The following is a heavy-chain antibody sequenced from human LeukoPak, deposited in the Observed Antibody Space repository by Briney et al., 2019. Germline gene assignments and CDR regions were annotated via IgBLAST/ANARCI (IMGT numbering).Heavy chain of an antibody. D-gene: IGHD1-26*01. CDR1: GFTFSSYS. CDR3: ARDPWEPTNYFDY. Sequence: PGGSLRLSCAASGFTFSSYSMNWVRQAPGKGLEWVSSISSSSSYIYYADSVKGRFTISRDKSKNTLYLQMSSLRAEDTAVYYCARDPWEPTNYFDYWGQGTLVTVSS. V-gene: IGHV3-21*01. J-gene: IGHJ4*02. CDR2: ISSSSSYI.